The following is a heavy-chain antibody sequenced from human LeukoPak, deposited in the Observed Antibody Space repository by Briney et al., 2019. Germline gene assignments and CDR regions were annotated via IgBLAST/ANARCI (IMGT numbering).Heavy chain of an antibody. CDR1: GYTFTSYD. D-gene: IGHD4-23*01. V-gene: IGHV1-46*01. CDR3: ARPDYGGNSGPFDY. Sequence: GASVKVSCKASGYTFTSYDINWVRQAPGQGLEWMGIINPSGGSTSYAQKFQGRVTMTRDTSTSTVYMGLSSLRSEDTAVYYCARPDYGGNSGPFDYWGQGTLVTVSS. CDR2: INPSGGST. J-gene: IGHJ4*02.